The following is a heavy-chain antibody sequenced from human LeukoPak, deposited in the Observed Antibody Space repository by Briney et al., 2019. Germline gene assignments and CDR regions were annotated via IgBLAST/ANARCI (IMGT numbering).Heavy chain of an antibody. Sequence: GGSLRLSCAASGFTFSSYSMNWVRQAPGKGLEWISSISSSSSYIYYADSVKGRFTISRDNAKNSLYLQMNSLRAEDTAVYYCAGNMVRGVINKYYYYYMDVWGKGTTVTVSS. D-gene: IGHD3-10*01. CDR3: AGNMVRGVINKYYYYYMDV. CDR2: ISSSSSYI. CDR1: GFTFSSYS. J-gene: IGHJ6*03. V-gene: IGHV3-21*01.